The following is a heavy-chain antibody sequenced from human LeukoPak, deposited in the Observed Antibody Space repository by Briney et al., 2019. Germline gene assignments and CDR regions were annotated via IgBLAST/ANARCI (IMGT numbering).Heavy chain of an antibody. J-gene: IGHJ3*02. Sequence: PGGSLRLSCAASGFTFDDYGMNWVRRAPGKGLEWVSGINWNGGGTGYVDSVKGRFTISGDNTKKFLYLQMNSLRAEDTALYYCARAGLAGTRAFDIWGQGTMVTVSS. CDR2: INWNGGGT. D-gene: IGHD1-7*01. CDR1: GFTFDDYG. V-gene: IGHV3-20*04. CDR3: ARAGLAGTRAFDI.